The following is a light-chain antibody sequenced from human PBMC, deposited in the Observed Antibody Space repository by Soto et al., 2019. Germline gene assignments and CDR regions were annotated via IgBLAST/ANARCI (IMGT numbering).Light chain of an antibody. V-gene: IGLV2-14*03. Sequence: QSVLTQPASVPGSPGQSITISCSGTSSDIGSYNHVAWYQQFPGKSPKLMIYAVSDRPSGVPDRFSGSKSGNTASLTVSGLQAEDEADYYCSSYAGSSNVFGTGTKVTVL. CDR1: SSDIGSYNH. J-gene: IGLJ1*01. CDR3: SSYAGSSNV. CDR2: AVS.